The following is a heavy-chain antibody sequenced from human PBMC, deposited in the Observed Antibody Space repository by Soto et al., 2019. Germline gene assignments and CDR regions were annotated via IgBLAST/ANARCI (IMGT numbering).Heavy chain of an antibody. Sequence: EVQLLESGGGLVQPGATLKLSCTTSGFTFSGSHMHWVRQASGKGLEWVGHIRRKLANYATAYAASLRGRFAASREDSNITADLQIDTLTTEDSAVYYCGGKTVSCHDYWGPGTLVTVSS. CDR3: GGKTVSCHDY. V-gene: IGHV3-73*01. CDR2: IRRKLANYAT. CDR1: GFTFSGSH. J-gene: IGHJ4*02. D-gene: IGHD2-2*01.